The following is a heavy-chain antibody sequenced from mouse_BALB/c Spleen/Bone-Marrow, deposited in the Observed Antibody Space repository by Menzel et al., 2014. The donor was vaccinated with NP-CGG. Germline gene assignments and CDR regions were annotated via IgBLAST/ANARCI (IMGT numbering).Heavy chain of an antibody. CDR1: GYTFTSYM. J-gene: IGHJ1*01. V-gene: IGHV1-14*01. CDR2: VNPHSDGT. CDR3: ARSKDWYFDV. Sequence: EVQLQQSGPELVKPGVSVKMSCKASGYTFTSYMMHWVKQKPGQGLEWVGYVNPHSDGTYYTEDFKGKATLTSDKSSSTVYMELSSLTSEDSAVFYCARSKDWYFDVWGAGTTVTVSS.